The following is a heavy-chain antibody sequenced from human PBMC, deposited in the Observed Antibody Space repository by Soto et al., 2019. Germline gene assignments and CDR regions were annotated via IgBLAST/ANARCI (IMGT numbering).Heavy chain of an antibody. CDR1: GFTFSTYD. J-gene: IGHJ4*02. CDR2: IWYDASNK. V-gene: IGHV3-33*01. Sequence: QVQLVESGGGVVQPGRSLRLSCAASGFTFSTYDLHWVRQAPGKGLEWVAIIWYDASNKYYVDSVKGRFTISRDNSKNTLYLEMNSLRAEDTDVYYCARRERSYFDYWGQGTLVTVSS. CDR3: ARRERSYFDY.